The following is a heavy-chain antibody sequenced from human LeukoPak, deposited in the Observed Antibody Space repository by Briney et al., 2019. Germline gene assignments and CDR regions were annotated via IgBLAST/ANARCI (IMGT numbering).Heavy chain of an antibody. V-gene: IGHV1-8*01. CDR1: GYTFTSYD. CDR3: ARGWDILTGYSPLYFDY. CDR2: MNPNSGNT. J-gene: IGHJ4*02. D-gene: IGHD3-9*01. Sequence: GASVKVSCKASGYTFTSYDINWVRQATGQGLEWMGWMNPNSGNTGYAQKFQGRVTMTRNTSISTAYMELSSLRSEDTAVYYCARGWDILTGYSPLYFDYWGQGTLVTVSS.